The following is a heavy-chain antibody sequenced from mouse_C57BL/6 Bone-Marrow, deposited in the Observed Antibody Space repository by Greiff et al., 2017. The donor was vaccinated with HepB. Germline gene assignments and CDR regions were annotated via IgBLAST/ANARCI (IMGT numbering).Heavy chain of an antibody. CDR2: ISAGGSYT. J-gene: IGHJ4*01. Sequence: DVQLQESGGGLVKPGGSLKLSCAASGFTFSSYAMSWVRQTPEKRLEWVATISAGGSYTYYPDNVKGRFTISRDNAKNNLYLQMSHLKSEDTAMYYCAREDCDGYWDYAMDYWGQGTSVTVSA. D-gene: IGHD2-3*01. V-gene: IGHV5-4*01. CDR3: AREDCDGYWDYAMDY. CDR1: GFTFSSYA.